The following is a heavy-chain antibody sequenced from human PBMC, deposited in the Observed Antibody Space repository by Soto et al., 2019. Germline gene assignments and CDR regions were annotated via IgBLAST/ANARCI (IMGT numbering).Heavy chain of an antibody. V-gene: IGHV4-34*01. D-gene: IGHD1-1*01. J-gene: IGHJ5*02. CDR1: GGSFSGYY. CDR3: ARNDGWFDP. CDR2: INHSGST. Sequence: QVQLQQWGAGLLKPSETLSLTCAVHGGSFSGYYWSWIRQPPGKGLEWIGEINHSGSTNYNPSLRSRVTISVDTSKNQFSLKLSSVTAADTAVYYCARNDGWFDPWGQGTLVTVSS.